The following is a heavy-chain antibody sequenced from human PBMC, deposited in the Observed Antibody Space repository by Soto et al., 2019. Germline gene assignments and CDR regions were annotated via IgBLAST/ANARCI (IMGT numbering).Heavy chain of an antibody. CDR1: GGSFSGYY. Sequence: SETLSLTCAVYGGSFSGYYWSWIRQPPGKGLEWIGEINHSGSTNYNPSLKSRVTISVDTSKNQFSLKLSSVTAADTAVYYCAKGVVVVAAGVWYYYGMDVWGQGTTVTVSS. V-gene: IGHV4-34*01. CDR3: AKGVVVVAAGVWYYYGMDV. D-gene: IGHD2-15*01. J-gene: IGHJ6*02. CDR2: INHSGST.